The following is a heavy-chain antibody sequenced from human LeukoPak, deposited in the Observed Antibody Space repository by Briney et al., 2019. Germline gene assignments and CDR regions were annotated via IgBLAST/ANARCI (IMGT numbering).Heavy chain of an antibody. J-gene: IGHJ4*02. CDR1: GFTFSDFY. CDR2: ISSSGSTI. D-gene: IGHD4-17*01. V-gene: IGHV3-11*04. Sequence: GGSLRLSCAASGFTFSDFYMSWIRQAPGKGLEWVLYISSSGSTIYYADSVKGRFTIYKDNAKNSLYLQMNSLRAEDTAVYYCARAGGSTVSHSDYWGQGTLVTVSS. CDR3: ARAGGSTVSHSDY.